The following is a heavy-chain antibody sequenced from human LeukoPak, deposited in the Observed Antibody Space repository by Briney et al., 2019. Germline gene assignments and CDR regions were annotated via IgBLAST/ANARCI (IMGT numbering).Heavy chain of an antibody. Sequence: ASVKVSCKVSGYTLTELSMHWVRPAHGKWLEWMGGFDPEDGETIYAQKFQGRVTMTEDTSTDTAYMELSSLRSEDTAVYYCATANWNDGAYYYYYYMDVWGKGTTVTVSS. J-gene: IGHJ6*03. CDR3: ATANWNDGAYYYYYYMDV. CDR2: FDPEDGET. CDR1: GYTLTELS. D-gene: IGHD1-1*01. V-gene: IGHV1-24*01.